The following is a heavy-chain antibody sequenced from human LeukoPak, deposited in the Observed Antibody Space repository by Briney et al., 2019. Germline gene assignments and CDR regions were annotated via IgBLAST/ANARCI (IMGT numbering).Heavy chain of an antibody. V-gene: IGHV4-34*01. Sequence: SETLSLTCAAYGGSFSGYYWSWIRQPPGKGLEWIGEINHSGSTNYNPSLKSRVTISVDTTKNQFSLKLSSVTAADTAVYYCARERDYYGSGSYQDEWGQGTLVTVSS. J-gene: IGHJ4*02. D-gene: IGHD3-10*01. CDR1: GGSFSGYY. CDR2: INHSGST. CDR3: ARERDYYGSGSYQDE.